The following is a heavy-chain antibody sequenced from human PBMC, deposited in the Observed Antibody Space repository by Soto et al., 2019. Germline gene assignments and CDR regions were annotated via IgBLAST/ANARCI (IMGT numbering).Heavy chain of an antibody. CDR3: ARGIAVAGGWFDP. CDR2: IFSNDEK. J-gene: IGHJ5*02. CDR1: GFSLSNARMG. V-gene: IGHV2-26*01. Sequence: KESGPVPVNPTETLTLTCTVSGFSLSNARMGVSWIRQPPGKALEWLAHIFSNDEKSYSTSLKSRLTISKDTSKSQVVLTMTNMDPVDTATYYCARGIAVAGGWFDPWGQGTLVTVSS. D-gene: IGHD6-19*01.